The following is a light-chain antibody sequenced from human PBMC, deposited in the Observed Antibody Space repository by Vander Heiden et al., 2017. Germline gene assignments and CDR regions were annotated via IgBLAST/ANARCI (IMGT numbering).Light chain of an antibody. Sequence: QAGLTHPPSASKGFRQTATRTGSGNSNNVGNQGAAWVRQHQGHPPKLRSYRGNDRPSGISERVSASTSGNTASLTITGLQPEDEADYYCSAWDSSLSVWVFGGGTKLTVL. V-gene: IGLV10-54*01. J-gene: IGLJ3*02. CDR2: RGN. CDR3: SAWDSSLSVWV. CDR1: SNNVGNQG.